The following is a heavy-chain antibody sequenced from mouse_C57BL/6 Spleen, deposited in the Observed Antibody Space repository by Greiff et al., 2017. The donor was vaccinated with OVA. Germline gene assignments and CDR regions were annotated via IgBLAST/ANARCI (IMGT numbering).Heavy chain of an antibody. CDR1: GYAFSSYW. CDR3: ARIYYDYDGPFDY. CDR2: IYPGDGDT. V-gene: IGHV1-80*01. Sequence: QVQLQQSGAELVKPGASVKISCKASGYAFSSYWMNWVKQRPGKGLEWIGQIYPGDGDTNYNGKFKGKATLTADKSSSTAYMQLSSLTSEDSAVYFCARIYYDYDGPFDYWGQGTTLTVSS. D-gene: IGHD2-4*01. J-gene: IGHJ2*01.